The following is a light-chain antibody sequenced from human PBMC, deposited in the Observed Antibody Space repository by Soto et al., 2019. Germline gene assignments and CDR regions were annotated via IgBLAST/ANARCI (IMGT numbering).Light chain of an antibody. J-gene: IGKJ2*01. V-gene: IGKV1-39*01. CDR3: RT. CDR1: QIISRY. Sequence: DIQMTQSPSSLSTSVGDRVTSTCRASQIISRYLNWYQQNPGKAPKLLIYAAPTLQSGVPSRFSGSGSETDFTLTVSSLQPEDFATYYSRTFGQGTQLEIK. CDR2: AAP.